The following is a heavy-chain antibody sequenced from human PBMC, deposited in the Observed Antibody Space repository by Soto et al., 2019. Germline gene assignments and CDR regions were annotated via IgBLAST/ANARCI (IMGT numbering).Heavy chain of an antibody. Sequence: QVQLVESGGGVVQPGKSLRLSCAASGFTFSSYALHWVRQAPGKGLEWVAVMSYDGSNEYADSVKGRFTTSRDNFTNTLYLQMSSLRPDATAVYYCARDPTSPDSRYSGSFRDNTFDSWGQGTLVPVSS. J-gene: IGHJ5*01. CDR3: ARDPTSPDSRYSGSFRDNTFDS. CDR2: MSYDGSNE. CDR1: GFTFSSYA. V-gene: IGHV3-30-3*01. D-gene: IGHD1-26*01.